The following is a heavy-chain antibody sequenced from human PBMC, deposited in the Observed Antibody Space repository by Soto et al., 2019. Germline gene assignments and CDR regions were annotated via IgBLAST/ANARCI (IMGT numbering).Heavy chain of an antibody. CDR3: ARSGGRWSAFDI. D-gene: IGHD2-15*01. CDR1: GGSISSGGYY. CDR2: IYYSGST. V-gene: IGHV4-31*03. Sequence: PSETLSLTCTVSGGSISSGGYYWSWIRQHPGKGLEWIGYIYYSGSTYYNPSLKSRVTISVDTSKNQFSLKLSSVTAADTAVYYCARSGGRWSAFDIWGQGTMVTVSS. J-gene: IGHJ3*02.